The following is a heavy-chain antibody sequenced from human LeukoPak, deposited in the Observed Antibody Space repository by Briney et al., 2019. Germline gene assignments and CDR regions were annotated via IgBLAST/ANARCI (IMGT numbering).Heavy chain of an antibody. D-gene: IGHD6-6*01. Sequence: GGSLRLSCAASGFTFSSYAMHWVRQAPGKGLECVSAISSNGGSTYYANSVKGRFTISRDNSKNTLFLQMGSLRAEDMAVYYCARGGSIAARPIDYWGQGTLVTVSS. CDR1: GFTFSSYA. CDR3: ARGGSIAARPIDY. V-gene: IGHV3-64*01. J-gene: IGHJ4*02. CDR2: ISSNGGST.